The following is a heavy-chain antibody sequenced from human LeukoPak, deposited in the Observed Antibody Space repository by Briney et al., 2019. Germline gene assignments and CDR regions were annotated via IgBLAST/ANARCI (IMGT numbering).Heavy chain of an antibody. Sequence: ASVKVSCTASRYTFTGYYMHWVRQAPGHGLEWMGWINPDSGGTNYAQKFQGRVTMTRDTSISTIYMNLRRLTSDDTAVYYCAGGSGYYFFDYWGQGALVTVSS. CDR1: RYTFTGYY. CDR3: AGGSGYYFFDY. CDR2: INPDSGGT. J-gene: IGHJ4*02. V-gene: IGHV1-2*02. D-gene: IGHD5-12*01.